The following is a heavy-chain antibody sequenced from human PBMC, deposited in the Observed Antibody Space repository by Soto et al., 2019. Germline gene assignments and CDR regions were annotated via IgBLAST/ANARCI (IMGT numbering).Heavy chain of an antibody. V-gene: IGHV1-58*01. Sequence: GASVKVSCKASGFTFTSSAVQWVRQARGQRLEWIGWIVVGSGNTNYAQKFQERVTITRDMSTSTAYMELGSLGSEDTAVYYCAAEKTDYYDSSGYYKTFDYWGQGTLVTVSS. CDR3: AAEKTDYYDSSGYYKTFDY. J-gene: IGHJ4*02. CDR2: IVVGSGNT. CDR1: GFTFTSSA. D-gene: IGHD3-22*01.